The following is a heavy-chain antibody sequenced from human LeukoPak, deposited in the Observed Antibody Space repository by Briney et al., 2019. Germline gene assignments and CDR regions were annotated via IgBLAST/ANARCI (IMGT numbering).Heavy chain of an antibody. CDR3: AKAANWNDRHNYNYYYGMDV. J-gene: IGHJ6*02. D-gene: IGHD1-20*01. V-gene: IGHV3-23*01. CDR1: GFTFSSYA. CDR2: VSGSGRNT. Sequence: GGSLRLSCAASGFTFSSYAMSWVRQAPGKGLEWVSAVSGSGRNTFFADSLKGRFTISRDNSKNTLYLQMHTLRAENTALYYCAKAANWNDRHNYNYYYGMDVWGQGTTVTVSS.